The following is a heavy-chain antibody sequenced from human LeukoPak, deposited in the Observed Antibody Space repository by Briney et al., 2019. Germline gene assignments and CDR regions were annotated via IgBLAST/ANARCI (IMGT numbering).Heavy chain of an antibody. CDR1: GGSISSSSYY. Sequence: PSETLSLTCSVSGGSISSSSYYWGWIRQPPGKGLEWIGNIYYTGSTYYNPSLKSRVTISVDTSKNQFSLKLSSVTAADTAVYYCARSGGSSWYYSLYWGQGTLVTVSS. CDR2: IYYTGST. V-gene: IGHV4-39*01. CDR3: ARSGGSSWYYSLY. D-gene: IGHD6-13*01. J-gene: IGHJ4*02.